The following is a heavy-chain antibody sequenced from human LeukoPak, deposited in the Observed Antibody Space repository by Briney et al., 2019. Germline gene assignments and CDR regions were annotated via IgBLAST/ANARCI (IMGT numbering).Heavy chain of an antibody. CDR2: ISSGSTYI. Sequence: PGGSLRLSCAASGFIISNRDMNWVRQAPGRGLEWVSSISSGSTYIYYTDSVKGRFTVSRDNAKNSLYLQMNSLRAEDTAVYYCARDLRAFCGGECAFHYWGQGTLVTVSS. CDR3: ARDLRAFCGGECAFHY. V-gene: IGHV3-21*01. CDR1: GFIISNRD. D-gene: IGHD2-21*01. J-gene: IGHJ4*02.